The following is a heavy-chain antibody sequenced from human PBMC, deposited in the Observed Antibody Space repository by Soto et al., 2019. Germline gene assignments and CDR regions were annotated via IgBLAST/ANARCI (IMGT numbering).Heavy chain of an antibody. J-gene: IGHJ5*02. CDR2: IYYSGST. D-gene: IGHD3-3*01. V-gene: IGHV4-30-4*01. CDR1: GGSISSGDYY. CDR3: DRAHLITIFRVVTHPVWLDP. Sequence: LSLTCTVSGGSISSGDYYWSWIRQPPGKGLEWIGYIYYSGSTYYNPSLKSRVTISVDTSKNQFSLKLSSVTAADTAVYYCDRAHLITIFRVVTHPVWLDPWGRGNRVT.